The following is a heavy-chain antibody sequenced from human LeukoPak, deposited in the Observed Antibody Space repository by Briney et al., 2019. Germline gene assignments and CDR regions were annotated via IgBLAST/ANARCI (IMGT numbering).Heavy chain of an antibody. CDR2: IYYSGST. CDR1: GGSISSGDYY. Sequence: PSETLSLTCTVSGGSISSGDYYWSWIRQPPGKGLEWIGYIYYSGSTYYNPSLKSRVTISVDTSKNQFSLKLSSVTAADTAVYYCARPSLGLPAAFFDYWGQGTLVTVS. J-gene: IGHJ4*02. D-gene: IGHD2-2*01. CDR3: ARPSLGLPAAFFDY. V-gene: IGHV4-30-4*08.